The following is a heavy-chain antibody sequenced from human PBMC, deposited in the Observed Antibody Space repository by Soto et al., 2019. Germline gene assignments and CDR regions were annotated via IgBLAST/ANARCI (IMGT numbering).Heavy chain of an antibody. D-gene: IGHD1-26*01. CDR3: ARDSGSYYLEHDAFDI. J-gene: IGHJ3*02. CDR1: GYTFTGYY. Sequence: ASVKVSCKASGYTFTGYYMHWVRQAPGQGLEWMGLINPNSGSTSYAQKFQGRVTMTRDTSTSTVYMELSSLRSEDTAVYYCARDSGSYYLEHDAFDIWGQGTMVTVSS. CDR2: INPNSGST. V-gene: IGHV1-46*01.